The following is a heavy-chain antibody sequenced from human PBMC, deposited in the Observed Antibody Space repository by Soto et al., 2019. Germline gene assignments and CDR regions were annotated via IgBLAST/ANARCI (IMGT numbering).Heavy chain of an antibody. D-gene: IGHD6-13*01. Sequence: PGGSLRLSCAASGFTFSSYAMSWVRQAPGKGLEWVSAISGSGGSTYYADSVKGRFTISRDNSKNTLYLQMNSLRAEDTAVYYCAKREQQLVRPNWFDPWGQEPWSPSPQ. J-gene: IGHJ5*02. V-gene: IGHV3-23*01. CDR3: AKREQQLVRPNWFDP. CDR1: GFTFSSYA. CDR2: ISGSGGST.